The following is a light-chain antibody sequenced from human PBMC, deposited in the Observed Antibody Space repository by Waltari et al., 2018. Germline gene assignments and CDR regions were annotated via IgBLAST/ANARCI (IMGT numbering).Light chain of an antibody. V-gene: IGLV2-11*01. CDR1: NSNIGGYNH. Sequence: QSALSQPRSVSGSPGQSVTISCTGTNSNIGGYNHVSWYQHPPGKVPKLTIYDVSKRPSGVPDRFSGSKSGNTASLTISGLQAEDEAHYYCCSYAGRLWVFGGGTNLTVL. CDR2: DVS. J-gene: IGLJ3*02. CDR3: CSYAGRLWV.